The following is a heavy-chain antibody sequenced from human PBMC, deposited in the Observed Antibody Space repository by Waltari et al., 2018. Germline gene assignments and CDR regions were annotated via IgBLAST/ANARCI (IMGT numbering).Heavy chain of an antibody. CDR1: GSTFSSYA. CDR3: AKGHSGSPTIFGVIYYGLEV. D-gene: IGHD3-3*01. J-gene: IGHJ6*02. CDR2: ISGDSVST. Sequence: EVHLLESGGDLVQPGGSLRLSCVASGSTFSSYAMTWVRQAPGKGLEWVSSISGDSVSTYDADSVRGRFTIFRDNSKDTVYLQMANLRGEDSVLYFCAKGHSGSPTIFGVIYYGLEVWGQGTTVTVSS. V-gene: IGHV3-23*01.